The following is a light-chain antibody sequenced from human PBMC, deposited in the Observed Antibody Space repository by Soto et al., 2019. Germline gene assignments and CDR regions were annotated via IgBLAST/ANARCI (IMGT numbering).Light chain of an antibody. CDR2: GAS. Sequence: EIVLTHSPGTLSLSPGEGATLSCRASLTVSDNYLAWYQQKAGQAPRLVIYGASNRATGIPDRFSASGSGTDFTLTISRLEPEDFAVYYCQQYSSAPLTFGQGTKVDIK. V-gene: IGKV3-20*01. CDR3: QQYSSAPLT. J-gene: IGKJ1*01. CDR1: LTVSDNY.